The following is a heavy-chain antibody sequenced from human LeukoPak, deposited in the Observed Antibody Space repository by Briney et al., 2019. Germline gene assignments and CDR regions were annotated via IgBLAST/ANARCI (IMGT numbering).Heavy chain of an antibody. D-gene: IGHD5-12*01. V-gene: IGHV1-24*01. CDR2: FDPEDGET. CDR1: GYTFTELS. Sequence: ASVKVSCKVSGYTFTELSMHWVRQAPGKGLEWMGGFDPEDGETIYAQKFQGRVTMTEDTSTDTAYMELSSLRSEDTAVYYCATTPLWLRYFDYWGQGTLVTVSS. CDR3: ATTPLWLRYFDY. J-gene: IGHJ4*02.